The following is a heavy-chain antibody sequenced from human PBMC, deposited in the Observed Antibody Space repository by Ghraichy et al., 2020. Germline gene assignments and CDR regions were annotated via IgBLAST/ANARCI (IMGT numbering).Heavy chain of an antibody. V-gene: IGHV3-30*18. CDR3: AKIPYGSGIDY. CDR1: GFTFSSYG. Sequence: GGSLRLSCAASGFTFSSYGMHWVRQAPGKGLEWVAVISYDGSNKYYADSVKGRFTISRDNSKNTLYLQMNSLRAEGTAVYYCAKIPYGSGIDYWGQGTLVTVSS. D-gene: IGHD3-10*01. J-gene: IGHJ4*02. CDR2: ISYDGSNK.